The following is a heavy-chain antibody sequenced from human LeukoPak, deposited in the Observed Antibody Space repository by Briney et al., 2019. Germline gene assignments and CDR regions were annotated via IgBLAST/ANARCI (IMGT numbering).Heavy chain of an antibody. D-gene: IGHD3-22*01. V-gene: IGHV1-2*02. Sequence: ASVKVSCKASGYTFTDYYMHWVRQAPGQGLVWMGWINPNSGGTNYAQKFQGRVTMTRDTSISTAYMELSRLRSDDTAVYYCAREMYYYDSSGYEYWGQGTRVTVSS. CDR2: INPNSGGT. CDR3: AREMYYYDSSGYEY. CDR1: GYTFTDYY. J-gene: IGHJ4*02.